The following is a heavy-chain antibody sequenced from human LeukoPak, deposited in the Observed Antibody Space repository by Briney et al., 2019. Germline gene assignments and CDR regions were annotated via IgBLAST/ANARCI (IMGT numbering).Heavy chain of an antibody. Sequence: GGSLRLSCAGAGFTFSSNALSWVRQAPGKGLEWVSAISTSGGNTYYADSVRGRFTISRDNSKNTLYLQMNTLRAEDTAVYYCATTKQARRYFDYWGQGTLVTVSS. CDR2: ISTSGGNT. CDR3: ATTKQARRYFDY. J-gene: IGHJ4*02. D-gene: IGHD1-1*01. V-gene: IGHV3-23*01. CDR1: GFTFSSNA.